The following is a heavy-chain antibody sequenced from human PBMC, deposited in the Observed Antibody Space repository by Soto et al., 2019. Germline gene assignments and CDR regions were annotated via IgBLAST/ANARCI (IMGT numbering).Heavy chain of an antibody. J-gene: IGHJ4*02. CDR1: GCSISSYY. Sequence: PSETLSLTCTFSGCSISSYYWSLIRQPPGKGLEWIGYIYYSGSTNYNPSLKSRVTISVDTSKNQFSLKLSSVTAADTAVYYCARDTAVAGGGSFDYWGQGTLVTVSS. V-gene: IGHV4-59*01. D-gene: IGHD6-19*01. CDR3: ARDTAVAGGGSFDY. CDR2: IYYSGST.